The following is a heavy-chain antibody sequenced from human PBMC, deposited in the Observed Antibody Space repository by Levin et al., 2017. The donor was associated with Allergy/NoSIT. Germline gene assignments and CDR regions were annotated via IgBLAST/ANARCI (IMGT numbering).Heavy chain of an antibody. J-gene: IGHJ4*02. CDR2: INPNSGGT. D-gene: IGHD5-18*01. Sequence: GESLKISCKASGYTFTGYYMHWVRQAPGQGLEWMGWINPNSGGTNYAQKFQGWVTMTRDTSISTAYMELSRLRSDDTAVYYCAREKDTGTIDYWGQGTLVTVSS. CDR1: GYTFTGYY. V-gene: IGHV1-2*04. CDR3: AREKDTGTIDY.